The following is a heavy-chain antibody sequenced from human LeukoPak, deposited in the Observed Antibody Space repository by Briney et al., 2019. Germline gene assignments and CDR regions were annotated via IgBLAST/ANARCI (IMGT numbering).Heavy chain of an antibody. V-gene: IGHV3-9*01. D-gene: IGHD3-22*01. J-gene: IGHJ4*02. Sequence: PGRSLRLSCAASGFTFDDYAMHWVRQAPGKGLEWVSGISWNSGSIGYADSVKGRFTISRDNAKNSLYLQMNSLRAEDTALYYCAKEYYYDSSGYYVYWGQGTLVTGSS. CDR2: ISWNSGSI. CDR1: GFTFDDYA. CDR3: AKEYYYDSSGYYVY.